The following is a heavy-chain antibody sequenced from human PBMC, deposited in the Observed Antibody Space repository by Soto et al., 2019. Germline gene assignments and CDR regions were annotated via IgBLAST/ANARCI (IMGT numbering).Heavy chain of an antibody. CDR1: GGTFSTYA. D-gene: IGHD3-16*02. Sequence: SVKVSCKASGGTFSTYAISWVRQAPGQGLEWMGGIIPIFGTANYAQKFQGRVTITADESTSTAYMELSSLRSEDTAVYYCARVNMITFGGVIVNDAFDIWGQGTMVTASS. CDR3: ARVNMITFGGVIVNDAFDI. CDR2: IIPIFGTA. V-gene: IGHV1-69*13. J-gene: IGHJ3*02.